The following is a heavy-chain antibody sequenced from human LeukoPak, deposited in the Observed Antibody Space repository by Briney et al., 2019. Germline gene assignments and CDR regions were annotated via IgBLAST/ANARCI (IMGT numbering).Heavy chain of an antibody. V-gene: IGHV1-8*01. CDR2: MNPNSGNT. J-gene: IGHJ5*02. CDR1: GYTFTSYD. CDR3: AREGYCSSTSCYGVDP. D-gene: IGHD2-2*01. Sequence: ASVKVSCKASGYTFTSYDINWVRQATEQGLEWMGWMNPNSGNTGYAQKFQGRVTMTRNTSISTAYMELSSLRSEDTAVYYCAREGYCSSTSCYGVDPWGQGTLVTVSS.